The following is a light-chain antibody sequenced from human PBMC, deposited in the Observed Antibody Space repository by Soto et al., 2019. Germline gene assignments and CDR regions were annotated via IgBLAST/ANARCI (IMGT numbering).Light chain of an antibody. J-gene: IGKJ1*01. V-gene: IGKV3-20*01. CDR1: QSVISKY. Sequence: EVVLTQSPGTVSLSPGERVTLSCRASQSVISKYLAWYQQRPGQAPRLLIYAASSRATGIPDRFSGSGSGTDFSLIISSLVPEDFAVYYCQQYGSSLTWTFGQGTKVEMK. CDR3: QQYGSSLTWT. CDR2: AAS.